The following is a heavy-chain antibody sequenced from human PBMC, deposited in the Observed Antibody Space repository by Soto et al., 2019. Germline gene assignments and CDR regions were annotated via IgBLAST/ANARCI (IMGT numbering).Heavy chain of an antibody. CDR3: PRIEMASIK. CDR1: GASIRSGGYY. V-gene: IGHV4-30-4*08. J-gene: IGHJ4*01. Sequence: SETLSLTCSVSGASIRSGGYYWGWLRQSPGKGLEWVGHIYYSGSPFYSPSLKSRLTISLDTSKYQFSLDLRSVTAADTAMYYCPRIEMASIKWGRGTLVTVSS. CDR2: IYYSGSP.